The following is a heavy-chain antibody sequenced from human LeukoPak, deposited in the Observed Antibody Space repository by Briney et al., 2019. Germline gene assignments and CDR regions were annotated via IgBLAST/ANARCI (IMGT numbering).Heavy chain of an antibody. Sequence: GGSLRLSCAASGFTFSDYYMSWIRQAPGKGLEWVSYSSSSSYTNYADSVKGRFTISRDNAKNSLYLQMNSLRAEDTAVYYCAREHLYYYGSGSYGGMDVWGKGTTVTVSS. CDR3: AREHLYYYGSGSYGGMDV. CDR2: SSSSSYT. D-gene: IGHD3-10*01. V-gene: IGHV3-11*06. J-gene: IGHJ6*04. CDR1: GFTFSDYY.